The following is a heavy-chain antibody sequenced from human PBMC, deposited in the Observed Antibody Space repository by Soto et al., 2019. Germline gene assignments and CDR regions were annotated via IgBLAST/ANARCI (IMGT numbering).Heavy chain of an antibody. CDR3: ARDERDTCSGAGCFYFDY. CDR2: TSGHNDNT. D-gene: IGHD2-8*02. Sequence: QVHLVQYGTEVKEPGVSVKVSCKASGYTFSRYGISWVRQAPGQGLEWMAWTSGHNDNTNYAEKFQGRVTLTTDTSTGTAYMDLRSLRSDDTAVYYCARDERDTCSGAGCFYFDYWGQGTLVTVSS. CDR1: GYTFSRYG. J-gene: IGHJ4*02. V-gene: IGHV1-18*04.